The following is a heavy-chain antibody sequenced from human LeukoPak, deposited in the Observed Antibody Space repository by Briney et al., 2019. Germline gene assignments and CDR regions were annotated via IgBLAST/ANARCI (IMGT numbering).Heavy chain of an antibody. V-gene: IGHV4-31*03. Sequence: PSETLSLTCSVSGGSISSEGFYWSWIRQHPGKGLEWIAYIYHSGRTYYNPSLKSRLTISVDTSKKQFSMSLKSVTAADTAVYYCARVVTSSLYFFDYWGQGTLVSVSS. CDR2: IYHSGRT. CDR3: ARVVTSSLYFFDY. J-gene: IGHJ4*02. CDR1: GGSISSEGFY. D-gene: IGHD2-21*02.